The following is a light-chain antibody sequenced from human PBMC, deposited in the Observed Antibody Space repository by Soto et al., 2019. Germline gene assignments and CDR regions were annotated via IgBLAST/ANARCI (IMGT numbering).Light chain of an antibody. CDR3: QQYNSYST. CDR2: KAS. CDR1: QSISSW. Sequence: DIQMIQAPSTLSASVGDRVTITCRASQSISSWLAWYQQKPGKAPKLLIYKASSLESGVPSRFSGSGSGTEFTLTISSLQPDDFATYYCQQYNSYSTFGQGTRWIS. J-gene: IGKJ1*01. V-gene: IGKV1-5*03.